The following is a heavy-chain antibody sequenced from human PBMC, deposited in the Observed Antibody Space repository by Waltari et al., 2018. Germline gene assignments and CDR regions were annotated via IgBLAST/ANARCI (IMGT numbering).Heavy chain of an antibody. CDR1: GGTFSSYT. CDR3: ARGGVAGTGWFDH. V-gene: IGHV1-69*02. J-gene: IGHJ5*02. Sequence: QVQLVQSGAEVKKPGSSVKVSCKASGGTFSSYTISWVRQAPGQGLEWMGSVSTMLGIANYTQKFQGRVTSTGDKSTSTGYMELSSLRSEETAVYYCARGGVAGTGWFDHWGQGTLVTVSA. CDR2: VSTMLGIA. D-gene: IGHD6-19*01.